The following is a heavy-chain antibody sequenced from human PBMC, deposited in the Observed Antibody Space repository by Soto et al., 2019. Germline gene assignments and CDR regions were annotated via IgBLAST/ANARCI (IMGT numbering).Heavy chain of an antibody. CDR2: IYYSGST. Sequence: TLSLTCTVSGGSISSGDYYWSWIRQPPGKGLEWIGYIYYSGSTYYNPSLKSRVTISVDTSKNQFSLKLSSVTAADTAVYYCASSYDSSGYYFRYWGHGTRVTGS. CDR1: GGSISSGDYY. CDR3: ASSYDSSGYYFRY. D-gene: IGHD3-22*01. V-gene: IGHV4-30-4*01. J-gene: IGHJ1*01.